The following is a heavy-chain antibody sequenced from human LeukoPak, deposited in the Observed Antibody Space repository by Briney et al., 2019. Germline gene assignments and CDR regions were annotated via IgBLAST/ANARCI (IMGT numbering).Heavy chain of an antibody. Sequence: ASVKVSCKASGYTFTSYAMHWVRQAPGQRLEWMGWINAGNGNTKYSQKFQGRVTITRDTSANTAYMELSSLRSEDTAVYYCAREYQDRVYYYYGMDVWGQGTTVTVSS. CDR1: GYTFTSYA. V-gene: IGHV1-3*01. J-gene: IGHJ6*02. CDR3: AREYQDRVYYYYGMDV. D-gene: IGHD2-2*01. CDR2: INAGNGNT.